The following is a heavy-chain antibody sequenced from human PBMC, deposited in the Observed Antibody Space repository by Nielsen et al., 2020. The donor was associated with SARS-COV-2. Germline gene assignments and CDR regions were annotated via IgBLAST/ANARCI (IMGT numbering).Heavy chain of an antibody. J-gene: IGHJ4*02. CDR2: IRPDGTGA. CDR1: GFTFNASW. Sequence: GGSLRLSCAASGFTFNASWMAWVRQAPGKGLEWLSNIRPDGTGANYVDSVKGRFTISRDNAKNLLYLQMGSLRADDTAVYFCKSEGNWGQGTLVTVSS. V-gene: IGHV3-7*03. CDR3: KSEGN.